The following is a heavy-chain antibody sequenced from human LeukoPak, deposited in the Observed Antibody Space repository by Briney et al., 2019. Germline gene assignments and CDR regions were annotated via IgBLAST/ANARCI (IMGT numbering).Heavy chain of an antibody. V-gene: IGHV4-39*07. CDR3: ASEWPRHCSGGSCYHYYFDY. CDR2: IYYSGST. J-gene: IGHJ4*02. Sequence: KPSETLSLTCTVSGGSISSSSYYWGWIRQPPGKGLEWIGSIYYSGSTYYNPSLKSRVTISVDTSKNQFSLKLSSVTAADTAVYYCASEWPRHCSGGSCYHYYFDYWGQGTLVTVSS. CDR1: GGSISSSSYY. D-gene: IGHD2-15*01.